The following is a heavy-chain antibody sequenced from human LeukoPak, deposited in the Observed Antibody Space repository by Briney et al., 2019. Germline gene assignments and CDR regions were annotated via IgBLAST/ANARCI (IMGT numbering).Heavy chain of an antibody. Sequence: SETLSLTCTVSGGSISRSSYFWGWIRQPPGKGLEWIASIYYSGSTYYNPSLKSRVTISVDTSKKQFSLKLSSVTAADTAVYYCARVGYCSGGSCYYFDYWGQGTLVTVSS. CDR2: IYYSGST. J-gene: IGHJ4*02. D-gene: IGHD2-15*01. CDR3: ARVGYCSGGSCYYFDY. V-gene: IGHV4-39*07. CDR1: GGSISRSSYF.